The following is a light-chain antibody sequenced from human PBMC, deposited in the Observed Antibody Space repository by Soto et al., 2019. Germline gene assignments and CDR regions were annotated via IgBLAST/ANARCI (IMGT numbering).Light chain of an antibody. CDR1: QSISSY. Sequence: DIQMTQSPSSLSASVGDRVTITCRASQSISSYLNCYQQKPGKAPKLLIYAASSLPSGAPSRFSGSGSGTDFTLTISSLQPEDFATYYCQQSYSTPHFGPGTKVDIK. V-gene: IGKV1-39*01. CDR3: QQSYSTPH. J-gene: IGKJ3*01. CDR2: AAS.